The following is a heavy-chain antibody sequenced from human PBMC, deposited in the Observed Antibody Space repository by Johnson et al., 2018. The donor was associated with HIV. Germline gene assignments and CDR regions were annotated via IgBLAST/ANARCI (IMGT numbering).Heavy chain of an antibody. CDR2: ISSDGSNK. CDR1: GFTFSTYA. V-gene: IGHV3-30*04. Sequence: VQLVESGGGVVQPGRSLRLSCAASGFTFSTYAMHWVRQAPGKGLEWVAAISSDGSNKYYADPVKGRFTFSRDNSKNTLYRQRNSLRPDETAVYYCVRDAYYGSVSYSQRNTFDVWGQGTMVAVSS. CDR3: VRDAYYGSVSYSQRNTFDV. D-gene: IGHD3-10*01. J-gene: IGHJ3*01.